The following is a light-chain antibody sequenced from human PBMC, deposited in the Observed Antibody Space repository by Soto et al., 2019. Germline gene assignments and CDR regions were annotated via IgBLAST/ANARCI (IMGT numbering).Light chain of an antibody. V-gene: IGKV3-11*01. CDR2: DAS. CDR1: QSVSSY. J-gene: IGKJ1*01. Sequence: EIVLTQSPGTLSLSPGERATLSCRASQSVSSYLAWYQQKPGQAPRLLIYDASNRATGIPARFSGSGSGTDFTLTISSLEPEDFAVYYCQQYSSSLWTFGQGTKVDIK. CDR3: QQYSSSLWT.